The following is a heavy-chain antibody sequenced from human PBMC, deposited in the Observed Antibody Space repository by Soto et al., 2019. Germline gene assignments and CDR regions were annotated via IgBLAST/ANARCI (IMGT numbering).Heavy chain of an antibody. V-gene: IGHV1-8*01. CDR3: ARISVALDI. D-gene: IGHD6-19*01. Sequence: ASVKVSCKASGYTFTSYYINWVRQATGQGLEWMGWMNPNSCNTGYAQKFQGRVTMTRNTSMTTDYMALSSLRSEDTAVYYGARISVALDIWGKGTMVPVSS. CDR1: GYTFTSYY. CDR2: MNPNSCNT. J-gene: IGHJ3*02.